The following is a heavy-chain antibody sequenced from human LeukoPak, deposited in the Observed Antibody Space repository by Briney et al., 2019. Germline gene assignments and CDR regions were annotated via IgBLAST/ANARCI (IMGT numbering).Heavy chain of an antibody. CDR1: GDSISSGDYY. J-gene: IGHJ4*02. CDR3: ARDLGAVGSWSPLEFGY. CDR2: IYYSGST. V-gene: IGHV4-30-4*01. Sequence: PSETLSLTCTVSGDSISSGDYYCNWIRQPPGKGLEWIGYIYYSGSTYYNPSLQSRVTISLDTSKNQFSLKLSSVTAADTAVYYCARDLGAVGSWSPLEFGYWGQGTLVTVSS. D-gene: IGHD3-10*01.